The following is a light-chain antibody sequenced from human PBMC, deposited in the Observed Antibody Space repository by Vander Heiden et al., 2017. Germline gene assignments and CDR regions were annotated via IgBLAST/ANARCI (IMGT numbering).Light chain of an antibody. CDR1: QTIRNS. J-gene: IGKJ2*01. CDR2: ASS. CDR3: QQSDTTPRT. V-gene: IGKV1-39*01. Sequence: DIQMTQSPSSLSASVGDRVTVTCRASQTIRNSLNWYQQKPGTAPRLLLYASSTLQSGVPSRFSGGGSGTDFTLTISDLQPEDFATYFCQQSDTTPRTFGQGTKVEI.